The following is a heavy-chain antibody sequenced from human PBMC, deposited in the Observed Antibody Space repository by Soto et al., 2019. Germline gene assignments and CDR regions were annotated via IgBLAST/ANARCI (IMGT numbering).Heavy chain of an antibody. J-gene: IGHJ4*02. D-gene: IGHD2-2*02. CDR3: ATIPATTILTDY. Sequence: SETLSLPCTVSVGFFGSCHWSCSRLPPGKGLEWIGYAYSNGGTSYNPSLKSRITISIDASKSQFSLKVNSVTAADTAVYYCATIPATTILTDYWGQGTLVTVSS. V-gene: IGHV4-59*12. CDR2: AYSNGGT. CDR1: VGFFGSCH.